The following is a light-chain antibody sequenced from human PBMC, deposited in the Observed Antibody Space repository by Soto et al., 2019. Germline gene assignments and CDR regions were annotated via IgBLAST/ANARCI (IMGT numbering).Light chain of an antibody. Sequence: EIVLTQSPATLSLSPGERATLSCMASQSVSSYLAWYQQKSGQAPRLLIYDASNRATGIPDRLTGSGSVPDFTLTSSSLEPEDFALYYCQQRSSWPRPFGQGTRVEIK. CDR2: DAS. J-gene: IGKJ1*01. CDR1: QSVSSY. CDR3: QQRSSWPRP. V-gene: IGKV3-11*01.